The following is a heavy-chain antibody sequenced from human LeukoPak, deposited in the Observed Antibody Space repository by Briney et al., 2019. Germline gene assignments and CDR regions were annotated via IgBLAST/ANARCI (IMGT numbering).Heavy chain of an antibody. V-gene: IGHV3-15*01. Sequence: GGSLRLSCAASGFTFSSYSMNWVRQAPGKGLEWVGRIKSKTNGRTTDYAAPVKGRFTISRDDSKNTLYLQMNSLRAEDTAVYYCARYPARDFWSNQYYYMDVWGKGTMVTVSS. CDR1: GFTFSSYS. D-gene: IGHD3-3*01. CDR3: ARYPARDFWSNQYYYMDV. CDR2: IKSKTNGRTT. J-gene: IGHJ6*03.